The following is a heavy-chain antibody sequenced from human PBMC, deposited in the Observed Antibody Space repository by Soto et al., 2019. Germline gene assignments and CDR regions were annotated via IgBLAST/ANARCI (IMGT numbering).Heavy chain of an antibody. Sequence: GGSLRLSCAASGFTSSSYWRSWVRQAPGKGLEWVANIKQDGSEKYYVDSVKGRFTISRDNAKNSLYLQMNSLRAEDTAVYYCARAESRFLGMDVWGQGTTVTVYS. CDR2: IKQDGSEK. CDR1: GFTSSSYW. V-gene: IGHV3-7*01. D-gene: IGHD3-3*01. J-gene: IGHJ6*02. CDR3: ARAESRFLGMDV.